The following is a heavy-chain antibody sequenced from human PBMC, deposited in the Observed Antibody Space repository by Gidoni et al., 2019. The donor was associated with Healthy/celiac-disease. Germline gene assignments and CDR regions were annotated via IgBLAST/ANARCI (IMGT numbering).Heavy chain of an antibody. CDR2: IWYGGSNK. V-gene: IGHV3-33*01. Sequence: QVQLVESGGGVVQPGRSLRLSCAASGFTFSSYGMHWVRQAPGKGLEWVAVIWYGGSNKYYADSVKGRFTISRDNSKNTLYLQMNSLRAEDTAVYYCAREGIAARTLDYWGQGTLVTVSS. D-gene: IGHD6-6*01. J-gene: IGHJ4*02. CDR1: GFTFSSYG. CDR3: AREGIAARTLDY.